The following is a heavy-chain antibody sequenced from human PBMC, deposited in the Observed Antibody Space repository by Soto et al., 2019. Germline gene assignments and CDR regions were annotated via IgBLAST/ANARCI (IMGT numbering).Heavy chain of an antibody. D-gene: IGHD6-13*01. CDR3: AKDGHSSPMRAPWALGTYGMDV. CDR2: ISGSGGST. CDR1: GFTFSSYA. J-gene: IGHJ6*02. Sequence: GGSLRLSCAASGFTFSSYAISWGRQAPGKGLEWVSAISGSGGSTYYADSVKGRFTISRDNSKNTLYPQMNSLRAEDTAVHYCAKDGHSSPMRAPWALGTYGMDVWGQGTTVTVPS. V-gene: IGHV3-23*01.